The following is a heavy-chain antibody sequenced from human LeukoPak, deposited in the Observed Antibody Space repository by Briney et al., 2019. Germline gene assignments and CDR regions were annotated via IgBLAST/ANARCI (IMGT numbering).Heavy chain of an antibody. D-gene: IGHD3-10*01. CDR3: ARRVQMSSASATSDTWLDP. Sequence: SETLSLTCTVSGDSISSYYWNWIRQPPGKGLEWIGHIHFSGNTNYNPSLKSRVTISLDSANNQFSLRLISVTAADTAVYYCARRVQMSSASATSDTWLDPWGQGTLVSV. CDR1: GDSISSYY. CDR2: IHFSGNT. V-gene: IGHV4-59*01. J-gene: IGHJ5*02.